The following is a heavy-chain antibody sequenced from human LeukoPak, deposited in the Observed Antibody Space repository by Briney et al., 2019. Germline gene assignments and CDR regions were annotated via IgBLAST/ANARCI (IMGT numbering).Heavy chain of an antibody. D-gene: IGHD3-10*01. V-gene: IGHV3-48*04. CDR1: GFTFSSYG. J-gene: IGHJ6*03. CDR3: ARAGMVLWFGDPNYYMDV. CDR2: ISSSGSTI. Sequence: PWGALRLSSTASGFTFSSYGMHWVRQAPGKGLEWVSYISSSGSTIYYADSVKGRFTISRDNAKNSLYLQMNSLRAEDTAVYYCARAGMVLWFGDPNYYMDVWGKGTTVTVSS.